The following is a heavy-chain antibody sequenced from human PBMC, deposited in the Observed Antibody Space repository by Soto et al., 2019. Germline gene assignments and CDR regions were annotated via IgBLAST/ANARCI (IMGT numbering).Heavy chain of an antibody. V-gene: IGHV3-7*01. Sequence: LSCAASGFTFSSYGMHWIRQAPGKGLEWVANIKEDGSQNYYVDSMKGRFTISRDNAKNSLYLQMNSLRAEDTAVYYFAREVPVAQLDYWGQGTLVTVSS. CDR3: AREVPVAQLDY. J-gene: IGHJ4*02. CDR2: IKEDGSQN. CDR1: GFTFSSYG.